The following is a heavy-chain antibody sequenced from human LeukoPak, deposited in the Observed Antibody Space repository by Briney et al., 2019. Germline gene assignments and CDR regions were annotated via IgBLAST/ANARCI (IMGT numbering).Heavy chain of an antibody. Sequence: GGSLRLSCAASRFTFSSFAMHWVRQAPGKGLEWVAVISYDGNNKYYADSVKGQFTISRDNSKNTLYLQMNSLRDEDTAVYYCARDTYRQWLTQGGYFQHWGQGTLVTVSS. D-gene: IGHD6-19*01. CDR1: RFTFSSFA. CDR3: ARDTYRQWLTQGGYFQH. J-gene: IGHJ1*01. V-gene: IGHV3-30*04. CDR2: ISYDGNNK.